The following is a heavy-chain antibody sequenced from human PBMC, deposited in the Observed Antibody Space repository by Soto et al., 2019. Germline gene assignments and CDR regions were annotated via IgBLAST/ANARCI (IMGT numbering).Heavy chain of an antibody. V-gene: IGHV3-30-3*01. D-gene: IGHD4-17*01. J-gene: IGHJ6*02. CDR3: ARAQDVGDYSYYYYGVDV. Sequence: QVQLVESGGGVVQPGRSLRLSCAASGFTFSIYAMHWVRQAPGKGLEWVALISSDGSNKYYADSVKGRFTISRDNSKNTLYLQMNGLRAEDTAVYYCARAQDVGDYSYYYYGVDVWGQGTTVTVSS. CDR2: ISSDGSNK. CDR1: GFTFSIYA.